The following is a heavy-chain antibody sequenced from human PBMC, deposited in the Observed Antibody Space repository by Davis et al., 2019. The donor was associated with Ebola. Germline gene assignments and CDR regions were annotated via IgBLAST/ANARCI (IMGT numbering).Heavy chain of an antibody. J-gene: IGHJ4*02. Sequence: MPSETLSLTCTVSGGSISSYYWSWIRQPPGKGLEWFGYIYYSGSTNYNPSLKSRVTISVDKSKNQFSLKLSSVTAADTAVYYCVRDNWGVDYWGQGTLVTVSS. D-gene: IGHD7-27*01. CDR3: VRDNWGVDY. V-gene: IGHV4-59*12. CDR2: IYYSGST. CDR1: GGSISSYY.